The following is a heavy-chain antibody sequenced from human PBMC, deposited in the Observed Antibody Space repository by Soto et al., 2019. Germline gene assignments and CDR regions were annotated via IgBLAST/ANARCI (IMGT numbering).Heavy chain of an antibody. CDR3: ARGTTVTSKFYYYQGMDV. CDR2: IYYSGST. Sequence: SETLSLTCTVSGGSISNYYWNWIRQPPGKGLEWIGYIYYSGSTSYSPSLKSRVTISVDTSMSQFSLKLSSVTAADTALYYCARGTTVTSKFYYYQGMDVWGQGTTVNVS. D-gene: IGHD4-17*01. CDR1: GGSISNYY. J-gene: IGHJ6*02. V-gene: IGHV4-59*01.